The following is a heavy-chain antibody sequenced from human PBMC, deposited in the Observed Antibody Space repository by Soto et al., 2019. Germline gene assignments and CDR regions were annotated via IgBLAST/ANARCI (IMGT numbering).Heavy chain of an antibody. CDR1: GFTFSKAW. CDR2: IKAKSDGGTT. J-gene: IGHJ5*01. D-gene: IGHD3-22*01. V-gene: IGHV3-15*05. CDR3: TPVIISDYDTGHKAGDGDS. Sequence: VSLRLSCAASGFTFSKAWMNRVRQAPGKGLAWVGRIKAKSDGGTTDYAAPLKGRFTISRDDSITTLYLQMSSLKIHDTEVYVCTPVIISDYDTGHKAGDGDS.